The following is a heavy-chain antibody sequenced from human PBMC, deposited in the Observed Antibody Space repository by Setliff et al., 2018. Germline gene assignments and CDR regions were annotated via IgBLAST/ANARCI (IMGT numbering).Heavy chain of an antibody. CDR3: ARVSGFQYMDV. J-gene: IGHJ6*03. CDR1: GGSISSSSYY. Sequence: ASETLSLTCTVSGGSISSSSYYWGWIRQPPGKGLEWIGSIYYSGSTYYNPSLKSRVTISVDTSKNQFSLKLSSVTAADTAVYYCARVSGFQYMDVWGKGTTVTVSS. V-gene: IGHV4-39*01. D-gene: IGHD3-3*01. CDR2: IYYSGST.